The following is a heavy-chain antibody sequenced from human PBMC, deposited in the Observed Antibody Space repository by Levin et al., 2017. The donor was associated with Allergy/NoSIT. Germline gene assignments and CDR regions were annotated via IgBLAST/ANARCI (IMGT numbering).Heavy chain of an antibody. CDR1: GGSISSSSW. J-gene: IGHJ4*01. CDR3: ARVFTEYDMVTGYYGYFDY. Sequence: SETLSLTCAVSGGSISSSSWWSWVRQPPGKGLEWIGDIYHSGSTNYNPSLKSRVTISVDKSKNQFSLKLISVTAAATAVYYCARVFTEYDMVTGYYGYFDYWGQGTLVTVSS. CDR2: IYHSGST. V-gene: IGHV4-4*02. D-gene: IGHD3-9*01.